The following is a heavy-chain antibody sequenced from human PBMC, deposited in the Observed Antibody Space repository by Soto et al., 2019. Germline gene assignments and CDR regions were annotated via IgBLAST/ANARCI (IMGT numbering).Heavy chain of an antibody. V-gene: IGHV4-39*01. J-gene: IGHJ5*02. D-gene: IGHD3-3*01. CDR2: IYYSGST. Sequence: PSETLSLTCTVSGGSISSSSYYWGWIRQPPGKGLEWIWSIYYSGSTYYNRSLKSRLTISVHTPKTHFPLRLSSVPAANPAVYYCARHGHYVFWSGYPPNWFDPWGQGTLVTVPS. CDR1: GGSISSSSYY. CDR3: ARHGHYVFWSGYPPNWFDP.